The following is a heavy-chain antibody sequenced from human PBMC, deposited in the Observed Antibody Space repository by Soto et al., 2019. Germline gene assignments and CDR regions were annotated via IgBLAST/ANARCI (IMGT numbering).Heavy chain of an antibody. CDR1: GFTFSSYA. D-gene: IGHD3-22*01. CDR2: ISGSGGST. Sequence: GGSLRLSCAASGFTFSSYAMSWVRQAPGKGLEWVSAISGSGGSTYYADSVKGRFTISRDNSKNTLYLQMNSLRAEDTAVYYCAKDTATTPYYYDSSGYFDYWGQGTLVTVSS. CDR3: AKDTATTPYYYDSSGYFDY. V-gene: IGHV3-23*01. J-gene: IGHJ4*02.